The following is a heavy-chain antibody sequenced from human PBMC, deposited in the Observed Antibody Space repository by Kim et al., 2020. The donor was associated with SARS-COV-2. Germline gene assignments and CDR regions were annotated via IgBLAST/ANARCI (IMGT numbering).Heavy chain of an antibody. D-gene: IGHD1-1*01. J-gene: IGHJ6*01. CDR2: VSGTAVNT. Sequence: GGSLRLSCVASGFSFSDYAMSWVRQPPGQGLEWVSTVSGTAVNTYYTDSVKGRFTVSRDNAKNTVFLQINNVRGDDTALFFCARGPGTTRGGLDYYAMD. CDR1: GFSFSDYA. V-gene: IGHV3-23*01. CDR3: ARGPGTTRGGLDYYAMD.